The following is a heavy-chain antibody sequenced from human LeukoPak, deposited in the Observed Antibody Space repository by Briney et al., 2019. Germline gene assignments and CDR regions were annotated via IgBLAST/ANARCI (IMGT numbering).Heavy chain of an antibody. V-gene: IGHV4-59*11. CDR3: ARVNWNYIDY. CDR2: IYYSGST. CDR1: GGSISSHF. D-gene: IGHD1-20*01. J-gene: IGHJ4*02. Sequence: SETLSLICTVSGGSISSHFWTWIRQPPGKGLEWIGYIYYSGSTNYNPSLKSRVTISVDTSKNRFSLKLSSVTAADTAVYYCARVNWNYIDYWGQGTLVTVSS.